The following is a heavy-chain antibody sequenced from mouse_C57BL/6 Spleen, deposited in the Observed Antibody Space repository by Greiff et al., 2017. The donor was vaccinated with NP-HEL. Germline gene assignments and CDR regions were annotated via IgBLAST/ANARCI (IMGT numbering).Heavy chain of an antibody. V-gene: IGHV5-4*01. CDR2: ISDGGSYT. Sequence: EVQGVESGGGLVKPGGSLKLSCAASGFTFSSYAMSWVRQTPEKRLEWVATISDGGSYTYYPDNVKGRFTISRDNAKNNLYLQMSHLKSEDTAMYYCARDYYYGSPWFAYWGQGTLVTVSA. J-gene: IGHJ3*01. CDR3: ARDYYYGSPWFAY. CDR1: GFTFSSYA. D-gene: IGHD1-1*01.